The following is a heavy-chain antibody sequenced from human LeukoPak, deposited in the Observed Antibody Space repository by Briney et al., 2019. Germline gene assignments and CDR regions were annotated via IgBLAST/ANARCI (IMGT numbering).Heavy chain of an antibody. Sequence: GGSLRLSCAPFGFIFSNYGMNWVRQAPGKGLEWVASISSSSGYIYYADSLKGRFTISRDNAKNSLFLQMDSLRVEDTAVYYCAREIISSACFDYWGQGTLVTVSS. CDR2: ISSSSGYI. V-gene: IGHV3-21*01. D-gene: IGHD3-10*01. CDR1: GFIFSNYG. J-gene: IGHJ4*02. CDR3: AREIISSACFDY.